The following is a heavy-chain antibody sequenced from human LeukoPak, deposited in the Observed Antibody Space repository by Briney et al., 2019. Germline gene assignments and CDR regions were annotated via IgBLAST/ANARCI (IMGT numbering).Heavy chain of an antibody. J-gene: IGHJ4*02. V-gene: IGHV1-2*06. CDR1: GYTFTGYY. Sequence: ASVKVSCKASGYTFTGYYMHWVRQAPGQGLEWMGRINPNSGGANYAQKFQGRVTVTRDTSINTAYMDLSRLRSDDTAVYYCARGRNSVYYFNVVAPSYFDYWGQGTLVTVSS. D-gene: IGHD3-22*01. CDR3: ARGRNSVYYFNVVAPSYFDY. CDR2: INPNSGGA.